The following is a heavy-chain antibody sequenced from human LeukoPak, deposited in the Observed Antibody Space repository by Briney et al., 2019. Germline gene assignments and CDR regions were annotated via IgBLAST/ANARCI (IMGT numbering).Heavy chain of an antibody. CDR2: ISNSDSTI. J-gene: IGHJ4*02. CDR3: ARDQGYSPAAPGGYYFDY. V-gene: IGHV3-11*01. D-gene: IGHD6-13*01. Sequence: GGSLRLSCAASGFTFSDYYMSWVRQAPGKGLEWLSYISNSDSTIYYADSVKGRFTISRDNAKNSLYLQMNSLGAEDTAVYYCARDQGYSPAAPGGYYFDYWGQGTLVIVSS. CDR1: GFTFSDYY.